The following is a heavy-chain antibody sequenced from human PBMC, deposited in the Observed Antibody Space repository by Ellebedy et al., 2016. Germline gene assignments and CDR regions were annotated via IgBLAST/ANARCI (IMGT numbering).Heavy chain of an antibody. CDR3: ARGRDHGFDI. Sequence: GGSLRLXXAASGFPFSRHALTWVRQAPGKGLEWVSAISGSGDNTYYADSVKGRFTISRDNSKKMVYLQMNSLRAEDTAVYYCARGRDHGFDIWGQGTMVTVSS. V-gene: IGHV3-23*01. CDR1: GFPFSRHA. CDR2: ISGSGDNT. J-gene: IGHJ3*02.